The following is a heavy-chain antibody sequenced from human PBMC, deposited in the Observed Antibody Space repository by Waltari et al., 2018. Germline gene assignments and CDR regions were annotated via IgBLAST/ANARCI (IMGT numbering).Heavy chain of an antibody. Sequence: EVRLVESGGNSVQPGRSLRLSCATSGFDFRQFAMTWVRQAPGKGREWVGLIRSKTYGETTDVAASVKGRFTISRDDSKRIAYLQMNSLKTEDTAVYYCTRDSNTYFDILTVLDYWGQGTLVTV. CDR2: IRSKTYGETT. J-gene: IGHJ4*02. CDR3: TRDSNTYFDILTVLDY. CDR1: GFDFRQFA. D-gene: IGHD3-9*01. V-gene: IGHV3-49*04.